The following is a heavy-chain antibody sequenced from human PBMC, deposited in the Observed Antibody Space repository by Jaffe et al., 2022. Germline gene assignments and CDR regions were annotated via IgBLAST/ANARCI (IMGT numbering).Heavy chain of an antibody. CDR1: GFTFSSYW. CDR2: IKQDGSEK. J-gene: IGHJ2*01. D-gene: IGHD6-13*01. CDR3: ARARLPGIAAAGYWYFDL. Sequence: EVQLVESGGGLVQPGGSLRLSCAASGFTFSSYWMSWVRQAPGKGLEWVANIKQDGSEKYYVDSVKGRFTISRDNAKNSLYLQMNSLRAEDTAVYYCARARLPGIAAAGYWYFDLWGRGTLVTVSS. V-gene: IGHV3-7*05.